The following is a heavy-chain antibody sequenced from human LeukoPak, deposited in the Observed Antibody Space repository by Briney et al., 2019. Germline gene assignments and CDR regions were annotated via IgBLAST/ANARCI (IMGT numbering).Heavy chain of an antibody. CDR1: GFTFSRYW. Sequence: PGGSLRLSCAASGFTFSRYWIHWVRQAPGKGLEWVSRINPDGSTTTYADSVKGRCTISRDNVKNTVYLQMNSLRAEDTAVYYCARELLVRGVRMDAFDIWGQGTMVTVSS. D-gene: IGHD3-10*01. CDR3: ARELLVRGVRMDAFDI. J-gene: IGHJ3*02. V-gene: IGHV3-74*01. CDR2: INPDGSTT.